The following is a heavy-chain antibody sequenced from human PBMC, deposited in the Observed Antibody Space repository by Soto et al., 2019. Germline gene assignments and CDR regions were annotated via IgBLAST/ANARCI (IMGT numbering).Heavy chain of an antibody. V-gene: IGHV3-48*03. CDR3: AREGPHKGYSYGYGQDDYGMDV. CDR1: GFTFSSYE. D-gene: IGHD5-18*01. CDR2: ISSSGSTI. Sequence: GSLRLSCAASGFTFSSYEMNWVRQAPGKGLEWVSYISSSGSTIYYADSVKGRFTISRDNAKNSLYLQMNSLRAEDTAVYYCAREGPHKGYSYGYGQDDYGMDVWGQGTTVTVSS. J-gene: IGHJ6*02.